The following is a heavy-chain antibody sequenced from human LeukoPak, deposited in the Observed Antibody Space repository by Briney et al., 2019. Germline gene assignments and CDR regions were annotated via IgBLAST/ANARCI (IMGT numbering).Heavy chain of an antibody. Sequence: GALRLSCAASGFTVSSNYMSWVRQAPGKGLEWVSVIYSGGSTYYADSVKGRFTISRHNSKNTLYLQMNSLRAEDTAVYYCARRAAAGIFDYWGQGTLVTVSS. CDR1: GFTVSSNY. D-gene: IGHD6-13*01. CDR2: IYSGGST. CDR3: ARRAAAGIFDY. V-gene: IGHV3-53*04. J-gene: IGHJ4*02.